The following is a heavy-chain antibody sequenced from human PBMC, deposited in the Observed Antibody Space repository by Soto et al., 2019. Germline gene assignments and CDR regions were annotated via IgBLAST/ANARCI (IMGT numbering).Heavy chain of an antibody. CDR3: ARGAYGSGSYNWFDP. CDR2: ISYDGSNK. CDR1: GFPFSSYA. D-gene: IGHD3-10*01. Sequence: QVQLVESGGGVVQPGRSLRLSCAASGFPFSSYAMHWVRQAPGKGLEWVAVISYDGSNKYYADSVKGRFTISRDNSKNARYLQMNSLRAEDTAVDYCARGAYGSGSYNWFDPCGQGTLVTVSS. J-gene: IGHJ5*02. V-gene: IGHV3-30-3*01.